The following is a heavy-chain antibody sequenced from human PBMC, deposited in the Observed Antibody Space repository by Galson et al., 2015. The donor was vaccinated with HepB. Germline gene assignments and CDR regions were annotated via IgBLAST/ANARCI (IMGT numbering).Heavy chain of an antibody. CDR3: ARDRSDSSGYYPGYFDY. CDR1: GYTFTSYG. Sequence: SVKVSCKASGYTFTSYGISWVRQAPGQGLEWMGWTSAYNGNTNYAQKLQGRVTMTTDTSTSTAYMELRSLRSDDTAVYYCARDRSDSSGYYPGYFDYWGQGTLVTVS. D-gene: IGHD3-22*01. V-gene: IGHV1-18*04. J-gene: IGHJ4*02. CDR2: TSAYNGNT.